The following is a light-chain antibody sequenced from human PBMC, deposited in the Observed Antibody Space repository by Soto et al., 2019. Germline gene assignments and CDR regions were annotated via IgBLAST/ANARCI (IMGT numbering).Light chain of an antibody. J-gene: IGKJ1*01. CDR3: QRSYITPWT. V-gene: IGKV1-39*01. Sequence: IQMTQSPSTLSASVGDRVTITCRASQSISTHLSWYQQTPGKAPKLLIYAASSLQSGVPSRFSGTGSGTDFTLTISSLQPEDFATYYCQRSYITPWTFGQGTKVDIK. CDR1: QSISTH. CDR2: AAS.